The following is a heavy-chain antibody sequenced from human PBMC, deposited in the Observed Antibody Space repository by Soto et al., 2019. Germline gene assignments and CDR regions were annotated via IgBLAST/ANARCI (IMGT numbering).Heavy chain of an antibody. V-gene: IGHV1-69*13. J-gene: IGHJ6*02. Sequence: EASVKVSCKTSGGTFSSFAISWVRQAPGQGLEWMGGIIPIFETANYAQKFQGRVTITADEITGTAYMELRSLRSEDTGVYYCARDLEVVGLGVDHYYYYGMDVWGQGTTVTVSS. CDR2: IIPIFETA. CDR1: GGTFSSFA. CDR3: ARDLEVVGLGVDHYYYYGMDV. D-gene: IGHD1-26*01.